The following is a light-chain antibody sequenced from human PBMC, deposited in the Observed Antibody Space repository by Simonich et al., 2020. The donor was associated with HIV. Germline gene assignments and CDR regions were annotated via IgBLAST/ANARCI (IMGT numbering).Light chain of an antibody. CDR1: QSISSN. CDR2: GAS. J-gene: IGKJ2*01. Sequence: EIVMTQSPATLSVSPGDRATLSCRTSQSISSNLAWYAQRPGQAPRLLIYGASTRATGIPARFSGSGSGTDFTLTIRSLQSEDFAVYYCQQYNKWPYTFGQGTKLEIK. CDR3: QQYNKWPYT. V-gene: IGKV3-15*01.